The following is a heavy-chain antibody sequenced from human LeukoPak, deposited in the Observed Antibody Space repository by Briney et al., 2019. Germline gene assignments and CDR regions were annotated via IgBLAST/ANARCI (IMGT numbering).Heavy chain of an antibody. D-gene: IGHD3-10*01. J-gene: IGHJ4*02. Sequence: SETLSLTCAVYGGSFGGYYWSWIRQPPGKGLEWIGEINHSGSTNYNPSLKSRVTISVDTSKNQFSLKLSSVTAADTAVYYCARGGFYYYGSGSYYRNLYYFDYWGQGTLVTVSS. V-gene: IGHV4-34*01. CDR3: ARGGFYYYGSGSYYRNLYYFDY. CDR2: INHSGST. CDR1: GGSFGGYY.